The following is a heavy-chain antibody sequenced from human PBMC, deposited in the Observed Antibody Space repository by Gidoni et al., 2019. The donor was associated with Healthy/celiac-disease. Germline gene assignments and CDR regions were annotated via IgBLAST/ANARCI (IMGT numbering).Heavy chain of an antibody. J-gene: IGHJ5*02. D-gene: IGHD4-17*01. V-gene: IGHV3-21*01. Sequence: EVQLVESGGGLVKPGGSLRLSCAASGFTFSSYSMHWVRQAPGKGLEWVSSISRSSSYIYYADSVKGRFTISRDNAKNSLYLKMNSLRAEDTAVYYCARDLHASTVTTSKHVYWFDPWGQGTLVTVSS. CDR3: ARDLHASTVTTSKHVYWFDP. CDR1: GFTFSSYS. CDR2: ISRSSSYI.